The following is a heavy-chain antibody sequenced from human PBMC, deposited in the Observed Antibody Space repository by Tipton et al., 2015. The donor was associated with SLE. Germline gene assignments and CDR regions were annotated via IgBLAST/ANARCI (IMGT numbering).Heavy chain of an antibody. CDR3: AREPRGIMGSSSGAFDI. V-gene: IGHV4-34*01. CDR2: IYYSGST. Sequence: TLSLTCAVYGGSFSGYYWSWIRQPPGKGLEWIGSIYYSGSTYYNPSLKSRVAISVDTSKNQFSLKLSSVTAADTAVYYCAREPRGIMGSSSGAFDIWGQGTMVTVSS. J-gene: IGHJ3*02. CDR1: GGSFSGYY. D-gene: IGHD6-6*01.